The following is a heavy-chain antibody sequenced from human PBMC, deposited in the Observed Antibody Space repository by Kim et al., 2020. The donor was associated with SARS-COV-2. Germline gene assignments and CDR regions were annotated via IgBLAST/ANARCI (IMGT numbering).Heavy chain of an antibody. CDR3: AREFNDSSGYPD. J-gene: IGHJ4*02. Sequence: NYNPSLKSRVTISVDTSKHQFSLKLSSVTAADTAVYYCAREFNDSSGYPDWGQGTLVTVSS. V-gene: IGHV4-34*01. D-gene: IGHD3-22*01.